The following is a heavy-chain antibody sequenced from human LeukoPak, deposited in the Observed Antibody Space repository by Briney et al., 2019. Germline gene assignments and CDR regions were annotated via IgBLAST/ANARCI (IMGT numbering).Heavy chain of an antibody. CDR1: GGSFSGYY. J-gene: IGHJ6*02. CDR2: INHSAST. Sequence: SETLSLTCAVYGGSFSGYYWSWISQPPGKGLEWIGEINHSASTNYNPSLKTRVTISVDTSKNQFSLKLSSVTAADTAVSYWARVGGPLYSSSWYPAYYYYGMDGWGQGTTVTVSS. D-gene: IGHD6-13*01. V-gene: IGHV4-34*01. CDR3: ARVGGPLYSSSWYPAYYYYGMDG.